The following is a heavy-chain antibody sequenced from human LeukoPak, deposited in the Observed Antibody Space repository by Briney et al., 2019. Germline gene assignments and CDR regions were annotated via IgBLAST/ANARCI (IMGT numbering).Heavy chain of an antibody. V-gene: IGHV3-23*01. D-gene: IGHD6-13*01. CDR3: SKDAHISSSTG. CDR2: ISATGGST. CDR1: GFTFSSFA. Sequence: QSGGSLRLSCAASGFTFSSFAMSWVRQAAGKGLEWVSIISATGGSTYYADSVRGRFTISRDKSKNTLYLQMNSLRAEDTAVYYCSKDAHISSSTGWGQGTLVTVSS. J-gene: IGHJ4*02.